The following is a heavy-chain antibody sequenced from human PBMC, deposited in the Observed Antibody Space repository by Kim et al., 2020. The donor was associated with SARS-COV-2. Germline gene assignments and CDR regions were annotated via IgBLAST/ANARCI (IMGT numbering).Heavy chain of an antibody. CDR3: ARELVLLWFGELSEYNWFDP. V-gene: IGHV6-1*01. CDR1: GDSVSSNSAA. J-gene: IGHJ5*02. CDR2: TYYRSKWYN. Sequence: SQTLSLTCAISGDSVSSNSAAWNWIRQSPSRGLEWLGRTYYRSKWYNDYAVSVKSRITINPDTSKNQFSLQLNSVTPEDTAVYYCARELVLLWFGELSEYNWFDPWGQGTLVTVSS. D-gene: IGHD3-10*01.